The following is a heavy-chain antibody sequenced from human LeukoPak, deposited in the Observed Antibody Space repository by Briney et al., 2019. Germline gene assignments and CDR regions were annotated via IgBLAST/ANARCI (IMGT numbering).Heavy chain of an antibody. CDR1: NYSISSGYY. CDR2: IYRSGST. D-gene: IGHD6-19*01. V-gene: IGHV4-38-2*01. J-gene: IGHJ4*02. Sequence: NTSETLSLTCAVSNYSISSGYYWGWIRQPPGKGLEWIGSIYRSGSTYYNPSLKSRVTLSVDTSKNQFSLKLSSVTAADTAVYYCARVYSTGWRFFDYWGQGTLVTVSS. CDR3: ARVYSTGWRFFDY.